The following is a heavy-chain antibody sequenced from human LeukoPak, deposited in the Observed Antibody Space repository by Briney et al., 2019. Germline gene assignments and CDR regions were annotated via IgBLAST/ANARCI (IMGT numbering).Heavy chain of an antibody. CDR1: RFTFSSYG. D-gene: IGHD1-26*01. CDR2: IWYDRNNK. J-gene: IGHJ4*02. V-gene: IGHV3-33*02. CDR3: ARDLSGSYSVDY. Sequence: GGALRLSRAPSRFTFSSYGMHWVRQAPATGLEWAGFIWYDRNNKYYAQSPNGKFIISRDNSQNTLFLQTKTERADDTAVYYCARDLSGSYSVDYWGQGTLVTVSS.